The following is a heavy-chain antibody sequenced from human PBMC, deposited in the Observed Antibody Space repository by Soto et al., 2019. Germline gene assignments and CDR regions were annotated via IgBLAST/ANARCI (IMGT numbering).Heavy chain of an antibody. D-gene: IGHD3-16*01. J-gene: IGHJ2*01. CDR2: ISGGGDRT. CDR1: GFTFINYA. CDR3: ARRVLGFASRLDWGYFDL. V-gene: IGHV3-23*01. Sequence: EVQLLESGGGLVQPGGSLRLSCVGSGFTFINYAMNWVRQTPGKGLEWVSGISGGGDRTFDADSVKGRFTISRDNSKNTVNLQMNRLRADDTDVYYCARRVLGFASRLDWGYFDLWGRGTLVTVSS.